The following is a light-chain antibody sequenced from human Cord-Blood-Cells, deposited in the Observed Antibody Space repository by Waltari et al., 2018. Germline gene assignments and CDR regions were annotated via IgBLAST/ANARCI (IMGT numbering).Light chain of an antibody. CDR1: SSDVGSYNL. CDR2: EGS. V-gene: IGLV2-23*01. Sequence: QSALTQPASVSGSPGQSITISCTGTSSDVGSYNLVSWYQQHPGKDPKLMIYEGSKRPSGLSNRFAGSKSGNTASLTSSGLQAEDEADYYCCSYAGSSTLVFGGGTKLTVL. J-gene: IGLJ3*02. CDR3: CSYAGSSTLV.